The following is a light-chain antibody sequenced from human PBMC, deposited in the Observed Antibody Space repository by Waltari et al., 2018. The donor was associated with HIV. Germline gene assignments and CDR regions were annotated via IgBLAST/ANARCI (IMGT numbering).Light chain of an antibody. V-gene: IGKV2-28*01. CDR3: MHGQQTPV. CDR1: QSLLHKNGQNY. CDR2: LGS. J-gene: IGKJ1*01. Sequence: DIAMIQSPDSLAVSPGGPASISCRSSQSLLHKNGQNYLDWYIQRPGQAPELLIYLGSRRASGVPDRIAGSGSGTDFILKISRVEPEDVGVYYCMHGQQTPVFGQGTKVEVK.